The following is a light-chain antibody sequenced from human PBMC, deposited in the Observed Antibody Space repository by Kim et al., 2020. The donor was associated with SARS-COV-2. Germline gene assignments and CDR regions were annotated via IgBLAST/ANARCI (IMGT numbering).Light chain of an antibody. CDR2: YDS. Sequence: SYELTQPPSVSVAPGKTAKITCGENNIGSKSVHWYQQKPGQAPVLVIYYDSYRPSGIPELFSGSNSGDTATLTISRVEAGDEADYYCQVWESTSDHYVFGTGTKVTVL. CDR1: NIGSKS. V-gene: IGLV3-21*01. CDR3: QVWESTSDHYV. J-gene: IGLJ1*01.